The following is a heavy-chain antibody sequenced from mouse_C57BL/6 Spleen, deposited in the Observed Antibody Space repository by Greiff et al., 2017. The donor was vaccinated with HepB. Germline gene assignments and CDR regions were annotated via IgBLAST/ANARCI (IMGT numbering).Heavy chain of an antibody. CDR2: INPSNGGT. V-gene: IGHV1-53*01. Sequence: QVQLQQPGTELVKPGASVKLSCKASGYTFTSYWMNWVTQRPGQGLEWIGNINPSNGGTNYNEKFKSKATLTVDKSSSTAYMQLSSLTSEDAAVYFCARDGYYDYFDYWGQGTTLTVSS. CDR1: GYTFTSYW. D-gene: IGHD2-3*01. J-gene: IGHJ2*01. CDR3: ARDGYYDYFDY.